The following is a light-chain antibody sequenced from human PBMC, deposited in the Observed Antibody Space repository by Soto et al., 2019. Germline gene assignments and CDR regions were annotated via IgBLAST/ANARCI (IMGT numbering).Light chain of an antibody. V-gene: IGKV1-5*01. CDR2: DAS. CDR1: QTISRW. Sequence: DIQLTQTPSTLSASVGDEVTITCRASQTISRWLAWYQQKPGRAPKLLIYDASTLESGVPSRFSGGGSETEFTLTISRLQPDDFATYFCHSRAFGQGTRL. CDR3: HSRA. J-gene: IGKJ5*01.